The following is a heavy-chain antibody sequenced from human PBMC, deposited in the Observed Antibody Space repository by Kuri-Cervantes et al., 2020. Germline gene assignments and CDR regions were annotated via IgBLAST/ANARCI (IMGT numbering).Heavy chain of an antibody. J-gene: IGHJ4*02. CDR1: GFTFSNAW. D-gene: IGHD2-15*01. CDR2: IKSKTDGGTT. CDR3: TTVVVVAAAPFDY. V-gene: IGHV3-15*01. Sequence: GSLRLSCAASGFTFSNAWMSWVRQAPGKGLEWVGRIKSKTDGGTTDYAAPVKGRFTISRDDSKNTLYLQMNSLKTEDTAVYYCTTVVVVAAAPFDYWGQGTLVTVSS.